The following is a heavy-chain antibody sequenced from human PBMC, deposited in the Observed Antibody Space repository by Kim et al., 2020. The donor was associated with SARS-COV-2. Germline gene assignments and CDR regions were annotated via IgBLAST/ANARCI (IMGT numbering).Heavy chain of an antibody. V-gene: IGHV3-30*18. D-gene: IGHD2-21*01. CDR1: GFTFSNYD. CDR2: ISSDGSSE. Sequence: GGSLRLSCTPSGFTFSNYDMHWVRQAPGKGLEWMARISSDGSSESFADSVKGRFSISRDNARNTLYLQMNSLTLEDTAVYYCANVEGIQSLLMDVWGQGTTVTVSS. J-gene: IGHJ6*02. CDR3: ANVEGIQSLLMDV.